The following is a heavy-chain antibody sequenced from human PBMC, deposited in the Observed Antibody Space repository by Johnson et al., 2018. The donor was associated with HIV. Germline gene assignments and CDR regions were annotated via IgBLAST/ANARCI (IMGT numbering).Heavy chain of an antibody. CDR2: ISYDGSKK. CDR1: RFTFIYYG. D-gene: IGHD6-19*01. V-gene: IGHV3-30*03. Sequence: QVQLVESGGGVVQPGRSLRLSCAASRFTFIYYGMNWVRQAPGKGLEWVAVISYDGSKKYYADFVKGRFTISRDNSKTTLYLQMNSLRAEDTAVYYCAREGGAVASRGFDIWGQGTMVTVSS. J-gene: IGHJ3*02. CDR3: AREGGAVASRGFDI.